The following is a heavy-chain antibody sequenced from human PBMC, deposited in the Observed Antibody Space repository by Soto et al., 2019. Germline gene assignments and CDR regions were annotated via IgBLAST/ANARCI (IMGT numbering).Heavy chain of an antibody. CDR1: GFTLGDYA. J-gene: IGHJ4*02. CDR2: IRRNAYGGTT. V-gene: IGHV3-49*04. D-gene: IGHD3-16*01. CDR3: TRASSLVFDF. Sequence: GGSLSLSCTTSGFTLGDYALSWVRQAPGKGLEWVGFIRRNAYGGTTDYAASVKGRFTISRDDSKSIAYLQMNSLRTEDTAVYYCTRASSLVFDFWGKGTLVAVSS.